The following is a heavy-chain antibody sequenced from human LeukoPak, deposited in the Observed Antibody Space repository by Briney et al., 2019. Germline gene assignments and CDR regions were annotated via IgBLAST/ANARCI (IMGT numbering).Heavy chain of an antibody. J-gene: IGHJ4*02. CDR3: ARDLREVYIVATSKAPGY. CDR1: GYTFTGYY. CDR2: INPNSGGT. V-gene: IGHV1-2*02. Sequence: GASVKVSCKASGYTFTGYYMHWVRQAPGQGLEWMGWINPNSGGTNYAQKFQGRVTMTRDTSISTAYMELSRLRSDDTAVYYCARDLREVYIVATSKAPGYWGQGTLVTVSS. D-gene: IGHD5-12*01.